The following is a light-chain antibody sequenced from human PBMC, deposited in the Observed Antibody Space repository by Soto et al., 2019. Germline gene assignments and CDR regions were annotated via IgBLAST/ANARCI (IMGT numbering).Light chain of an antibody. CDR1: SSDVGAYNF. Sequence: QSALTQPASVSGSPGQSITIPCTGTSSDVGAYNFVSWYQQYPGKAPKVIIFEVRKRPSGASNRFSGSKSGDTASLTISGLQAEDEADYYCSSYRSSTTFVFGTGTKVTVL. V-gene: IGLV2-14*01. J-gene: IGLJ1*01. CDR2: EVR. CDR3: SSYRSSTTFV.